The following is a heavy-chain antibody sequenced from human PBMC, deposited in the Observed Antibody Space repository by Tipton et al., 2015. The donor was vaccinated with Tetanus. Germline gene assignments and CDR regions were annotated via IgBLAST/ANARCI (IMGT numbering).Heavy chain of an antibody. CDR3: ARHSGWYNFYNGMDV. Sequence: TLSLTCTVSGGSLSTYHWNWIRQLPGKGLEWIGYTDYSGTTKYNPSLNSRVTMSVDTSNNQFSLRLTSVNEADTAIYYCARHSGWYNFYNGMDVWGQGTTVTVSS. V-gene: IGHV4-59*08. D-gene: IGHD6-19*01. CDR1: GGSLSTYH. J-gene: IGHJ6*02. CDR2: TDYSGTT.